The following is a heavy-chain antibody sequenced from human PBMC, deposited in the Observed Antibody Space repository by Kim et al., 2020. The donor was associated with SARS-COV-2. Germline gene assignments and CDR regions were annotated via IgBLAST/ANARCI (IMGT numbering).Heavy chain of an antibody. D-gene: IGHD6-13*01. CDR1: GGTFSSYA. Sequence: SVKVSCKASGGTFSSYAISWVRQAPGQGLEWMGGIIPIFSTANYAQKFQGRVTITADESTSTAYMELSSLRSEDTAVYYCARGVVPYSSSWYQDWGQGTLVTVSS. J-gene: IGHJ4*02. CDR2: IIPIFSTA. CDR3: ARGVVPYSSSWYQD. V-gene: IGHV1-69*13.